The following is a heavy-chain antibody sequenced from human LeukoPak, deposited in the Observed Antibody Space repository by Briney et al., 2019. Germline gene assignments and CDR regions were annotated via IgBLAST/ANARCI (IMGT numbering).Heavy chain of an antibody. CDR2: IYSGGST. D-gene: IGHD3-22*01. J-gene: IGHJ4*02. CDR1: GFTVSSNY. CDR3: ARSDYYDSSGGPLDY. V-gene: IGHV3-53*04. Sequence: PGGSLRLSCAASGFTVSSNYMIWLRQAPGKELEWVSVIYSGGSTYYADSVKGRFTISRHNSKNTLYLQMNSLRAEDTAVYYCARSDYYDSSGGPLDYWGQGTLVTVSS.